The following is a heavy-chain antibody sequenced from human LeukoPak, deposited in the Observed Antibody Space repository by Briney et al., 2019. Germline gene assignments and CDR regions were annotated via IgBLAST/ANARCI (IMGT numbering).Heavy chain of an antibody. Sequence: GGSLRLSCAASGFTFSSYAMSWVRQAPGKGLEWVTAISGGGIGIYYADSLKGRFTISRDDSKNTLYLQMNNLRAEDTAVYYCTRRRGNQQPIDYWGQGTLVTVSS. CDR3: TRRRGNQQPIDY. CDR2: ISGGGIGI. D-gene: IGHD2-2*01. V-gene: IGHV3-23*01. CDR1: GFTFSSYA. J-gene: IGHJ4*02.